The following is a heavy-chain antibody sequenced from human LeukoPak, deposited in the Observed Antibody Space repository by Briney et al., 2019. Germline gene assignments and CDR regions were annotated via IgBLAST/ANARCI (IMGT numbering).Heavy chain of an antibody. D-gene: IGHD4-23*01. V-gene: IGHV3-23*01. J-gene: IGHJ4*02. CDR2: ISSNGGST. CDR3: ASYGGDY. Sequence: GGSLRLSCAASGFTFSSYGMSWVRQAPGKGLEWVSAISSNGGSTYYADSVKGRFTISRDNAKNSLYLQMNSLRAEDTAVYYCASYGGDYWGQGTLVTVSS. CDR1: GFTFSSYG.